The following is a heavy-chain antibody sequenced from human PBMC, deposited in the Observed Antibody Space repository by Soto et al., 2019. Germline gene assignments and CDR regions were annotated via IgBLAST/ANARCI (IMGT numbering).Heavy chain of an antibody. V-gene: IGHV4-30-2*01. CDR2: IYHSGST. CDR3: ARVPDV. Sequence: PSETLSLTCAVSGGSISSGGHSWSWIRQPPGKGLEWIGYIYHSGSTYYNPSLKSRVTISVDRSKNQFSLKLSSVTAADTAVYYCARVPDVWGQGTTVTVSS. J-gene: IGHJ6*02. CDR1: GGSISSGGHS.